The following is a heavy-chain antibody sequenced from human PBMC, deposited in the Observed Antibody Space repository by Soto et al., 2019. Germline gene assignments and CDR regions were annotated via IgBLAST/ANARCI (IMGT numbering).Heavy chain of an antibody. D-gene: IGHD2-21*02. Sequence: EVQVVESGGGLVQSGGSLRLSCAAFGFTFSSYWMNWVRQAPGKGLEWVANIDKDGGETNYVNSVKGRFTISRDNAKNSLYLQMNSLGTEDTAVYYCARQHCGGDCHLDHWGQGTLVTVSS. CDR1: GFTFSSYW. J-gene: IGHJ4*02. CDR2: IDKDGGET. V-gene: IGHV3-7*01. CDR3: ARQHCGGDCHLDH.